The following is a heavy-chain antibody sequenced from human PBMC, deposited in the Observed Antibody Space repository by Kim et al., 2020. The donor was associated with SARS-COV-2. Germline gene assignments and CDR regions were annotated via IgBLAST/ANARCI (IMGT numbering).Heavy chain of an antibody. D-gene: IGHD2-21*01. CDR3: ARGVNPEYFQH. Sequence: GGSLRLSCAASGFTFSSYAMHWVRQAPGKGLEWVAVISYDGSNKYYADSVKGRFTISRDNSKNTLYLQMNSLRAEDTAVYYCARGVNPEYFQHWGQGTLVTVSS. V-gene: IGHV3-30-3*01. CDR1: GFTFSSYA. J-gene: IGHJ1*01. CDR2: ISYDGSNK.